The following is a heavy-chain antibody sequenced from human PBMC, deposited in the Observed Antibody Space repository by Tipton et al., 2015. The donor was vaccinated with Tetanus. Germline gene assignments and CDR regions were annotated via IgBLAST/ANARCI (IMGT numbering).Heavy chain of an antibody. J-gene: IGHJ4*02. D-gene: IGHD3-3*01. V-gene: IGHV4-31*03. CDR3: ARIHDFWSGYFDF. CDR1: GDSISSGPYS. CDR2: IYYSGTS. Sequence: TLSLTCTVSGDSISSGPYSWSWLRQHPGKGLELIGYIYYSGTSYISPSLTRRVSIAVDTSRNQFSLNLTSVAVADSAVYYCARIHDFWSGYFDFWGQGTLVTVSP.